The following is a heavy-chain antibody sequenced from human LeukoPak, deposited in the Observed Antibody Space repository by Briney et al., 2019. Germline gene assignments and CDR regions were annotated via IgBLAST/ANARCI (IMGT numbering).Heavy chain of an antibody. CDR1: GGTFSSYA. CDR2: IIPIFGTA. J-gene: IGHJ4*02. CDR3: ARAWDIVLMVSTGDLGY. D-gene: IGHD2-8*01. V-gene: IGHV1-69*13. Sequence: SVKVSCKASGGTFSSYAISWVRQAPGQGLEWMGGIIPIFGTANYAQKFQGRVTITADESTSTAYMELSSLRSEDTAVYYCARAWDIVLMVSTGDLGYWGQGTLVTVSS.